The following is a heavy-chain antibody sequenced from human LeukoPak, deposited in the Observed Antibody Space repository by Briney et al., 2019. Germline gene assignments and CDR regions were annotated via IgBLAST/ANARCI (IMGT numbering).Heavy chain of an antibody. V-gene: IGHV4-34*01. CDR1: GGSFSGYY. CDR3: ARDRATTVTTFWFDP. CDR2: INHSGST. D-gene: IGHD4-17*01. Sequence: SETLSLTCAVYGGSFSGYYWSWIRQPPGKGLEWIGEINHSGSTNYNPSLKSRVTMSVDTSKNQFSLKLSSVTAADTAVYYCARDRATTVTTFWFDPWGQGTLVTVSS. J-gene: IGHJ5*02.